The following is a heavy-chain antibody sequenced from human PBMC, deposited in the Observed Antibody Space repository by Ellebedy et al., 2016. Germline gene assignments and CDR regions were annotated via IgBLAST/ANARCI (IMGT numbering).Heavy chain of an antibody. V-gene: IGHV1-46*01. CDR3: AAETRGTGFGGYSYGGVDY. J-gene: IGHJ4*02. CDR2: INPSGGST. D-gene: IGHD5-18*01. Sequence: ASVKVSXXASGYTFTNYYIHWVRQAPGQGLEWMGIINPSGGSTAYAQKFQGRVTITRDMSTSTAYMELSSLRSEDTAVYYCAAETRGTGFGGYSYGGVDYWGQGTLVTVSS. CDR1: GYTFTNYY.